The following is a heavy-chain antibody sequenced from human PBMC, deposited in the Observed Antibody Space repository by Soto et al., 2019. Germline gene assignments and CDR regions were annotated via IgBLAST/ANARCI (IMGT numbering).Heavy chain of an antibody. D-gene: IGHD4-17*01. V-gene: IGHV4-59*08. Sequence: QVQLQESGPGLVKPSETLSLTCTVSGGSISSYYWSWIRQPPGKGLEWIGYIYYSGSTNYNPSLKSRVTISVDTSKNQFSLKLSSVTAADTAVYYCARHSTTVTMGAWPWYFDLWGRGTLVTVSS. CDR3: ARHSTTVTMGAWPWYFDL. CDR2: IYYSGST. J-gene: IGHJ2*01. CDR1: GGSISSYY.